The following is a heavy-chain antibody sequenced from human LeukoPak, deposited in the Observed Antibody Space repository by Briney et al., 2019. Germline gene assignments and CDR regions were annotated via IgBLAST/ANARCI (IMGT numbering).Heavy chain of an antibody. CDR2: ISSSGSNR. J-gene: IGHJ4*02. CDR3: AKDRQEMATRGPIDY. CDR1: GFTFSSYE. V-gene: IGHV3-48*03. D-gene: IGHD5-24*01. Sequence: PGGSLRLSCAASGFTFSSYEMNWVRQAPGKGLEWVSYISSSGSNRYYADSVKGRFTISRDNSKNTLYLQMNSLRAEDTAVYYCAKDRQEMATRGPIDYWGQGILVTVSS.